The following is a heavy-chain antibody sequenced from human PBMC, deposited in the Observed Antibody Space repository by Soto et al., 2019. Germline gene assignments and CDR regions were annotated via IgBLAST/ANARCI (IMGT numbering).Heavy chain of an antibody. D-gene: IGHD2-15*01. V-gene: IGHV1-2*04. CDR1: GYTFTGYY. CDR3: ARDRRLGYCSGGSCSTFYYYYYVMDV. J-gene: IGHJ6*02. Sequence: ASVKVSCKASGYTFTGYYMHWVRQAPGQGLEWMGWINPNSGGTNYAQKFQGWVTTTRDTSISTAYMELSRLRSDDTAVYYCARDRRLGYCSGGSCSTFYYYYYVMDVWGQGTTVTVSS. CDR2: INPNSGGT.